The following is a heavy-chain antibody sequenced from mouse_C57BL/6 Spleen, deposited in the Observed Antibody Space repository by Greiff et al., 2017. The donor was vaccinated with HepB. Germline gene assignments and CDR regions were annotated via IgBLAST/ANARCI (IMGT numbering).Heavy chain of an antibody. Sequence: VQLQQSVAELVRPGASVKLSCTASGFNIKNIYMHWVKQRPEQGLEWIGRIDPANGNTKYAPKFQGKATITADTSSNTAYLQLSSLTSEDTAIYYCAGIAVVGYYAMDYWGQGTSVTVSS. V-gene: IGHV14-3*01. J-gene: IGHJ4*01. CDR3: AGIAVVGYYAMDY. CDR2: IDPANGNT. CDR1: GFNIKNIY. D-gene: IGHD1-1*01.